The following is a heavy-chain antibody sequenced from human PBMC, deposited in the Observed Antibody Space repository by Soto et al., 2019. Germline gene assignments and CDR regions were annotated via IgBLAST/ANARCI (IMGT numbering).Heavy chain of an antibody. J-gene: IGHJ4*02. CDR2: INSDGSSI. CDR1: GFSFSTW. Sequence: EVQLVESGGGVVQPGGSLRLSCAASGFSFSTWMHWVRQAPGKGLEWLSRINSDGSSISYADSVKGRFTVSRDNAKNTLYLQINSLKAEDTAVYYGTRGASGDENFDYWGQGVLLTVSS. CDR3: TRGASGDENFDY. D-gene: IGHD5-12*01. V-gene: IGHV3-74*01.